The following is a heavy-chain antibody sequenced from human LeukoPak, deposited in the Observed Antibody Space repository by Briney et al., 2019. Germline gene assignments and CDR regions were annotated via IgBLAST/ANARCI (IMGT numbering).Heavy chain of an antibody. CDR3: ASSRTTRSGSYYNPYYFDY. CDR1: GFTFSSYW. D-gene: IGHD3-10*01. J-gene: IGHJ4*02. V-gene: IGHV3-74*01. CDR2: INRDGSST. Sequence: GGSLRLSCAASGFTFSSYWMHWVRQAPGKGLVWVSRINRDGSSTSYADSVKGRFTISRDNAKNTLYLQMNSLRAEDTAVYYCASSRTTRSGSYYNPYYFDYWGQGTLVTVSS.